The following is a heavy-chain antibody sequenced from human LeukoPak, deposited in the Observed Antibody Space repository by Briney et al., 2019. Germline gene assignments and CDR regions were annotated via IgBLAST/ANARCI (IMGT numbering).Heavy chain of an antibody. J-gene: IGHJ4*02. CDR1: GFTFSSYS. Sequence: QPGGSLRLSCAASGFTFSSYSMNWVRQAPGKGLEWVSGVSNSGGVTYYADSVKGRFTISRDNSEHTVHLQMNSLRVEDTAIYYCARECLSHYSGSGSFYGGIDSWGQGTLVTVSS. CDR2: VSNSGGVT. V-gene: IGHV3-23*01. CDR3: ARECLSHYSGSGSFYGGIDS. D-gene: IGHD3-10*01.